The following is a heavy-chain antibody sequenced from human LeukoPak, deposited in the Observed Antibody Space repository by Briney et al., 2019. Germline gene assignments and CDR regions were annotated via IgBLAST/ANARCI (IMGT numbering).Heavy chain of an antibody. CDR1: GDSVSSNTVT. J-gene: IGHJ4*02. CDR3: ARVSNGVFVN. CDR2: TYFRSKWSN. D-gene: IGHD3-10*01. V-gene: IGHV6-1*01. Sequence: SQTLSLTCAISGDSVSSNTVTWNWIRQSPSRGLEWLGRTYFRSKWSNDYALSMKSRITINPDPSKNQFSLQLNSVTPEDTAMYYCARVSNGVFVNWGQGTLVTVSS.